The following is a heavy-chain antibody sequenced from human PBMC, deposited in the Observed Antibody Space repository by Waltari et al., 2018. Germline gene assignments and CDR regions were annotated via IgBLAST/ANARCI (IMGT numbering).Heavy chain of an antibody. CDR2: ISWNSGNI. J-gene: IGHJ4*02. V-gene: IGHV3-9*03. CDR3: AKDRGWELVGGFDY. CDR1: GFTFNDYA. D-gene: IGHD1-26*01. Sequence: EVQLVESGGGLVQPGRSLRLSCAASGFTFNDYAMHWVRQTPGKGLEWVSGISWNSGNIGYADSVKGRFTISRDNAKNSLYLQMNSLRAEDMALYYCAKDRGWELVGGFDYWGQGTLVTVSS.